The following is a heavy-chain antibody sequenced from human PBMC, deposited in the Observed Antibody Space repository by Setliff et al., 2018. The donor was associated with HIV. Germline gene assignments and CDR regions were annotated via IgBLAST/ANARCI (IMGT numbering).Heavy chain of an antibody. CDR2: ISTYSGKT. CDR1: GYNFITFG. CDR3: ARGSAPNIVVAASLDI. V-gene: IGHV1-18*01. J-gene: IGHJ4*01. D-gene: IGHD6-19*01. Sequence: RASVKVSCKASGYNFITFGINWVRQAPGQGLEWMGRISTYSGKTDYAGKFQGRLTMTMDTSTRTVFMELRSLTLDDTSVYYCARGSAPNIVVAASLDIWGQGTLVTVSS.